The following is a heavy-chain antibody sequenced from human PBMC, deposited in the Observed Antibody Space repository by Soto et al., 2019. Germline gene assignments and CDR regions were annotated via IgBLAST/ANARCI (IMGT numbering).Heavy chain of an antibody. CDR2: INPNSGGT. CDR3: ARDMVYCGGDCSLRGSDAFDI. Sequence: ASVKVSCKASGYTFTGYYMHWVRQAPGQGLEWMGWINPNSGGTNYAQKFQGWVTMTRDTSISTAYMELSRLRSDDTAVYYCARDMVYCGGDCSLRGSDAFDIWGQGTMVTVSS. D-gene: IGHD2-21*02. CDR1: GYTFTGYY. J-gene: IGHJ3*02. V-gene: IGHV1-2*04.